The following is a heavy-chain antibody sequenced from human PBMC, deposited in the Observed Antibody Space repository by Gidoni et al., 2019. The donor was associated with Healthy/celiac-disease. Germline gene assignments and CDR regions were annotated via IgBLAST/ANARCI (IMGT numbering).Heavy chain of an antibody. Sequence: EVQLLESGGGLVQPGGSLRLPCAASGFTFSSYAMSWVRQAPGKGLEWVSAISGSGGSTYYADSVKGRFTISRDNSKNTLYLQMNSLRAEDTAVYYCAKHGTVVTRFDYWGQGTLVTVSS. CDR1: GFTFSSYA. CDR2: ISGSGGST. J-gene: IGHJ4*02. V-gene: IGHV3-23*01. CDR3: AKHGTVVTRFDY. D-gene: IGHD2-21*02.